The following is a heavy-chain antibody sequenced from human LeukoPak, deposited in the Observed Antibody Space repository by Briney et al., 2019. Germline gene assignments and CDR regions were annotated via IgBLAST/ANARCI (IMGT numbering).Heavy chain of an antibody. Sequence: GRSLRLSCAASGLTFENYAMHWVRQAPGKGLEWVSGITWNSGTIGYADSVKGRFTISRDNAKNSLYLQMNSLRAEDTAIYYCAKDGRYRELSSPSDYWGQGTLVTVSS. J-gene: IGHJ4*02. D-gene: IGHD3-16*02. V-gene: IGHV3-9*01. CDR3: AKDGRYRELSSPSDY. CDR2: ITWNSGTI. CDR1: GLTFENYA.